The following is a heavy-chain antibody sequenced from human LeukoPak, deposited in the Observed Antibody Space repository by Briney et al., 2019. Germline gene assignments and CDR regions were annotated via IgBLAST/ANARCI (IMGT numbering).Heavy chain of an antibody. D-gene: IGHD3-22*01. Sequence: PSETLSLTCTVSGGSISSSSYYWGWIRQPPGKGLEWIGSIYYSGSTYSNPSLKSRVTISVDTSKNPFSLNLSSVTAADTAVYYCARLSRGARKYYYESSGYSEDAFDIWGQGTMVTVSS. V-gene: IGHV4-39*02. J-gene: IGHJ3*02. CDR1: GGSISSSSYY. CDR3: ARLSRGARKYYYESSGYSEDAFDI. CDR2: IYYSGST.